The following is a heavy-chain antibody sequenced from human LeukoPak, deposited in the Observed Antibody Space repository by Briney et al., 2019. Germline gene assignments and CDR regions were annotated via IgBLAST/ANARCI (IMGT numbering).Heavy chain of an antibody. Sequence: SETLSLTCTVSGGSISSYYWSWIRQPPGKGLEWIGNIYYSGSTNYNPSLKSRVTISVDTSKNQFSLKLSSVTAADTAVYYCARFPVVMLRGVHLTKFYFDYWGQGALVTVSS. CDR3: ARFPVVMLRGVHLTKFYFDY. V-gene: IGHV4-59*12. J-gene: IGHJ4*02. CDR1: GGSISSYY. D-gene: IGHD3-10*01. CDR2: IYYSGST.